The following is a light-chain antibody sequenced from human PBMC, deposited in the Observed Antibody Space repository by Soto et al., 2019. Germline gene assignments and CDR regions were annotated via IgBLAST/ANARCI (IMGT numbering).Light chain of an antibody. CDR3: SSYAGSNNFV. J-gene: IGLJ1*01. Sequence: QSVLTQPRSVSGSPGQSVTISCTGTSSDVGGYNYVSWYQQHPGKAPKLMIYGVSERPSGVPDRFSGSKSSNTASLTVSGLQAEDEADYYCSSYAGSNNFVFGTGTKVTVL. V-gene: IGLV2-8*01. CDR2: GVS. CDR1: SSDVGGYNY.